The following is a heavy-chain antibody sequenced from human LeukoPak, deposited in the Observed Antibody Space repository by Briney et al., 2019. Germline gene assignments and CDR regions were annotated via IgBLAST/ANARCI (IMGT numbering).Heavy chain of an antibody. CDR2: ISGSGGST. J-gene: IGHJ4*02. V-gene: IGHV3-23*01. D-gene: IGHD1-26*01. CDR1: GFTFSSYA. CDR3: AKDRRSGSYPFDY. Sequence: GGSLRLSCAASGFTFSSYAMSWVRQAPGKGLEWVSAISGSGGSTYYADSVKGRFTISRDNSKNTLYLQMNSLRVEDTAVYYCAKDRRSGSYPFDYWGQGTLVSVSS.